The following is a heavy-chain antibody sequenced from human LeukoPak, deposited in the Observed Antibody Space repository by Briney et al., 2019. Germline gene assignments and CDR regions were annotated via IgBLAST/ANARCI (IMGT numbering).Heavy chain of an antibody. V-gene: IGHV3-48*03. D-gene: IGHD6-19*01. J-gene: IGHJ4*02. CDR3: AVGQWLVGNY. CDR2: ISSSGSTI. CDR1: GFTFSSYE. Sequence: GGSLRLSRAASGFTFSSYEMNWVRQAPGKGLEWVSYISSSGSTIYYADSVKGRFTISRDNAKNSLYLQMNSLRAEDTAVYYCAVGQWLVGNYWGQGTLVTVSS.